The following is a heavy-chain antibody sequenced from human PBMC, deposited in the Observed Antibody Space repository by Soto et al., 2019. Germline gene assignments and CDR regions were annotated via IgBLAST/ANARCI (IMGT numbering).Heavy chain of an antibody. CDR3: ARKVAAHYYFDY. V-gene: IGHV4-59*01. CDR2: IYYSGST. D-gene: IGHD6-6*01. J-gene: IGHJ4*02. Sequence: ESLSLACAVSGASISSYYWSWIRQPPGKGLEWIGYIYYSGSTNYNPSLKSRVTISVDTSKNQLSLKLSSVTAADTAVYYCARKVAAHYYFDYWGQGTLVTVS. CDR1: GASISSYY.